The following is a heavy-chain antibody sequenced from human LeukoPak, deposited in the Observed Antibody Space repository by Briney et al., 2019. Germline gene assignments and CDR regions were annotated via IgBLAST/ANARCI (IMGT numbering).Heavy chain of an antibody. CDR3: ASAATRGVGPYRFDP. V-gene: IGHV4-59*08. CDR1: GGSISSYY. CDR2: IYSSGST. D-gene: IGHD1-26*01. J-gene: IGHJ5*02. Sequence: SPSLSLTCTLSGGSISSYYSGWIRHPPGEGLEWIGYIYSSGSTNYKPSLKSRVTISVGTSKNQLSLKLSSVTAADTAVYYCASAATRGVGPYRFDPWGEGTLVTVSS.